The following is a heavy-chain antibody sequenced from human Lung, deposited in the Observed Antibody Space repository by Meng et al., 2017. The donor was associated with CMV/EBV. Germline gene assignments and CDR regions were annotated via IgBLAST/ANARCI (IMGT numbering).Heavy chain of an antibody. V-gene: IGHV3-7*01. J-gene: IGHJ4*02. Sequence: GEXXKISCAASGFTFSNYWMSWVRQAPGKGLEWVANIKQDGSETYYVDSLKGRFTISRDNAKNSLYLQINSLRADDMAVYYCARDWGRQSRSSYWRRGTLVTVSS. D-gene: IGHD6-6*01. CDR3: ARDWGRQSRSSY. CDR2: IKQDGSET. CDR1: GFTFSNYW.